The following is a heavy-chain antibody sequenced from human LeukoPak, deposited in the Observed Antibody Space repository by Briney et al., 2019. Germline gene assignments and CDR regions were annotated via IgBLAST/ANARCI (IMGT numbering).Heavy chain of an antibody. V-gene: IGHV3-23*01. CDR3: AKDINWASFEP. D-gene: IGHD7-27*01. J-gene: IGHJ5*02. Sequence: GGSLRLSCAASGFTFSIYGMNWVRQAPGKGLEWVSGIIGSGGTTYYADSVKGRFTISRDNSKNTLYLQMNSLRAEDTALYYCAKDINWASFEPWGQGTLVTVSS. CDR2: IIGSGGTT. CDR1: GFTFSIYG.